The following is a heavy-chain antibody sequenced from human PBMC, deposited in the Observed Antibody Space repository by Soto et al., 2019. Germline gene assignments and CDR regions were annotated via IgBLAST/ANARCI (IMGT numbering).Heavy chain of an antibody. Sequence: SETLSLTCSVSGDSISSSLYYWGWIRQPPGKGLECIGTIFHSGSTYYNPSLKSRVTISVDTSKNQFSLKLSSVTAADTAVYYCARFFSDSSSFFDPWGQGTLVTVSS. D-gene: IGHD6-13*01. CDR3: ARFFSDSSSFFDP. V-gene: IGHV4-39*07. CDR1: GDSISSSLYY. CDR2: IFHSGST. J-gene: IGHJ5*02.